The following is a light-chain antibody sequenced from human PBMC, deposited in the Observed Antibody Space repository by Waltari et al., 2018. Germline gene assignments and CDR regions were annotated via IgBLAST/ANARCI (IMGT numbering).Light chain of an antibody. CDR1: ISDVGGHNY. V-gene: IGLV2-11*01. J-gene: IGLJ1*01. Sequence: QSALTQPRSVSGSPGQSVTISCTGTISDVGGHNYVSWYQQHPGKAPKRMIYDVNKRPSGVPDRFSGSKSGNTASLTISGLQGEDEADYYCYSYAGSSSFVFGTGTEIIVL. CDR2: DVN. CDR3: YSYAGSSSFV.